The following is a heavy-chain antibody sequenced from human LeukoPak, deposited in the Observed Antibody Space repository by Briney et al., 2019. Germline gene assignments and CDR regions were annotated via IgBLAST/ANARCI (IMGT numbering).Heavy chain of an antibody. D-gene: IGHD3-10*01. CDR1: RFAFSRYA. CDR3: VREGTYFFASGSFQGYYFDN. V-gene: IGHV3-30*04. CDR2: ISNDGTDK. Sequence: PGGSLRLSCATFRFAFSRYAMHWVRQSPGKGLEWVAVISNDGTDKHHADSVKGRFTVSRDNSNHTVYLEMDRLRVEDTAIYYCVREGTYFFASGSFQGYYFDNWGQGTLVTVSS. J-gene: IGHJ4*02.